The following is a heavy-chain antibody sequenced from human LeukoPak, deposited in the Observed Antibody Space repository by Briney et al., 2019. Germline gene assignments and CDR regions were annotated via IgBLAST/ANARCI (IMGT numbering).Heavy chain of an antibody. J-gene: IGHJ4*01. CDR2: IDPSDSYI. D-gene: IGHD3-9*01. CDR3: AREDILTGYDV. V-gene: IGHV5-10-1*01. CDR1: GYSFTSYW. Sequence: GESLKISCKGSGYSFTSYWISWVRQMPGKGLEWMGRIDPSDSYINYSPSFQGHVTISVDKSLSTAYLQWSSLKASDTAMYYCAREDILTGYDVWGQGTLVTVSS.